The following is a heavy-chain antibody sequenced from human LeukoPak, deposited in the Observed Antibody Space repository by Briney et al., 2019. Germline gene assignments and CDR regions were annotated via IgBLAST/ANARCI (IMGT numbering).Heavy chain of an antibody. CDR2: IYYSGST. J-gene: IGHJ6*03. D-gene: IGHD3-10*01. CDR3: ARRVGRWFGERAYYYNYMDV. Sequence: KPSETLSLTCTVSGGPISSSSYYWGWIRQPPGKGLEWIGSIYYSGSTYYNPSLKSRVTISVDTSKNQFSLKLSSVTAADTAVYYCARRVGRWFGERAYYYNYMDVWDKGTTVTISS. V-gene: IGHV4-39*07. CDR1: GGPISSSSYY.